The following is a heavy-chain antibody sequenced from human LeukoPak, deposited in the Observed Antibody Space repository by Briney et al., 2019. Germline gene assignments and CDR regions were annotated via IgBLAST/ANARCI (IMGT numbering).Heavy chain of an antibody. CDR1: GYSFSTYW. V-gene: IGHV5-51*01. D-gene: IGHD2-8*01. Sequence: GESLKISCKVSGYSFSTYWIGWVRQMPGKGLEWMGIIYPGDSNTRYSPSFQGQVTISADKSISTAYLQWSSLKASDTAMYYCARLWAWRTYYSNGVCHLDYWGQGTLVTVSS. J-gene: IGHJ4*02. CDR2: IYPGDSNT. CDR3: ARLWAWRTYYSNGVCHLDY.